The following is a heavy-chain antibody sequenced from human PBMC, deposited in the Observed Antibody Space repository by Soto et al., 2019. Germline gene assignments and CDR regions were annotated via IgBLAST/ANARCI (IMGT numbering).Heavy chain of an antibody. CDR3: GKVGGLTLRNGMDV. CDR2: ITGSGDRT. V-gene: IGHV3-23*01. J-gene: IGHJ6*02. D-gene: IGHD3-16*01. CDR1: GFTFSSYA. Sequence: EVQLLESGGDLVQPGGSLRLSCAASGFTFSSYAMSWVRKAPGKGLEWVSAITGSGDRTYYADSVKGRFTISRDNSKNTVYLQMNSMRAEDTAAYYCGKVGGLTLRNGMDVWGQGTTVTVSS.